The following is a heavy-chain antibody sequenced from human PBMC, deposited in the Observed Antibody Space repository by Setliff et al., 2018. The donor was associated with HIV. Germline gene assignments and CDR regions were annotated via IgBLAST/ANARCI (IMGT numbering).Heavy chain of an antibody. CDR2: INHSGST. D-gene: IGHD3-10*01. V-gene: IGHV4-34*01. J-gene: IGHJ4*02. CDR1: GGSFSGYY. CDR3: AGEPGTTSIDY. Sequence: SETLSLTCAVYGGSFSGYYWSWIRQPPGKGLEWIGEINHSGSTNYNMSLWSRVTISLDASRNQFSLELISVTAADTAVYYCAGEPGTTSIDYWAQGTLVTVSS.